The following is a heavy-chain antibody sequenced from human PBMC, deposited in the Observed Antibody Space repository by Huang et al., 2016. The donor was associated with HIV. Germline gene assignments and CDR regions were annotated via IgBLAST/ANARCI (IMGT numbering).Heavy chain of an antibody. V-gene: IGHV1-69*01. CDR1: GGTFSTYA. J-gene: IGHJ6*02. CDR2: IIPIFGTA. CDR3: ARGRTRSSLYDSYYGLDV. Sequence: QVQLVQSGAEVKKPRSSVKVSCQASGGTFSTYAISWVRQAPGPGLAWMGGIIPIFGTANYAQKFQGTVTITADEFTSTAYMELSSLRSEDTALYYCARGRTRSSLYDSYYGLDVWGQGTTVTVSS. D-gene: IGHD6-6*01.